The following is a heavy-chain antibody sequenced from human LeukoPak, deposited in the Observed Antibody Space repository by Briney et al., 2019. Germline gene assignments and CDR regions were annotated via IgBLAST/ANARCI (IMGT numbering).Heavy chain of an antibody. D-gene: IGHD3-22*01. Sequence: ASVKVSCKPSRYTFTGFYIHWVRQAPGQGLEWMGWINPNSGGTNYAEKFQGRVTMTRDTSISTAHMELSRLRSDDTAAYYCARVAYYDSSGYPYYFDYWGQGTLVTVSS. CDR2: INPNSGGT. J-gene: IGHJ4*02. CDR1: RYTFTGFY. V-gene: IGHV1-2*02. CDR3: ARVAYYDSSGYPYYFDY.